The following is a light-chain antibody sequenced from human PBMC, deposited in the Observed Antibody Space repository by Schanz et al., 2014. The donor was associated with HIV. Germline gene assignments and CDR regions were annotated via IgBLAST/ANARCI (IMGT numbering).Light chain of an antibody. Sequence: DIQMTQSPSSLSASVGDRVTITCRASQSISISLNWYQQKPGKAPRLLIYATSLLHTGVPSRFSGSGSGTHFTLTITSLQPEDFATYYCQQSYTTPRTFGQGTNLDIK. CDR3: QQSYTTPRT. CDR1: QSISIS. J-gene: IGKJ2*01. V-gene: IGKV1-39*01. CDR2: ATS.